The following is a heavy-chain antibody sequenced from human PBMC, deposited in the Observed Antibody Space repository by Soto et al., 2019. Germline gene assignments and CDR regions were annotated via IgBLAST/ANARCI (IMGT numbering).Heavy chain of an antibody. CDR3: VRTSLVVAAATREDY. D-gene: IGHD2-15*01. Sequence: EVQLVESGGGLVQPGGSLRLSCAASGLTFSSYWMHWVRQAPGKGLVWVSRINSDGSSTSYADSVKDRFTISRDNAKNTLYLQMNSLRAEDTAVYYCVRTSLVVAAATREDYWGQGTLVTVSS. CDR2: INSDGSST. CDR1: GLTFSSYW. V-gene: IGHV3-74*01. J-gene: IGHJ4*02.